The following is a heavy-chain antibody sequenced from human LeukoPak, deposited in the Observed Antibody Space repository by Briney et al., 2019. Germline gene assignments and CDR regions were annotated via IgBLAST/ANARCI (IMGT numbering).Heavy chain of an antibody. CDR2: ISGSGGST. CDR3: AKVSQSSGWYPIDY. D-gene: IGHD6-19*01. Sequence: GSLRLSCAASGFTFSSYAMSWVRQAPGKGLEWVSAISGSGGSTYYADSVKGRFTISRDNSKNTLYLQMNSLRAEGTAVYYCAKVSQSSGWYPIDYWGQGTLVTVSS. V-gene: IGHV3-23*01. CDR1: GFTFSSYA. J-gene: IGHJ4*02.